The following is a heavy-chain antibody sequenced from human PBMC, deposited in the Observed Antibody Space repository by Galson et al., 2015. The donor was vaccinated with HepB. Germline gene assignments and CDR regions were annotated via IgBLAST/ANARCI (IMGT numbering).Heavy chain of an antibody. V-gene: IGHV4-59*01. J-gene: IGHJ3*02. CDR3: ARIEPPTYYYDSSGPKGAFDI. CDR2: IYYSGST. D-gene: IGHD3-22*01. Sequence: ETLSLTCTVSGGSISSYYWSWIRQPPGKGLEWIGYIYYSGSTNYNPSLKSRVTISVDASKNQFSLKLSSVTAADTAVYYCARIEPPTYYYDSSGPKGAFDIWGQGTMVTVSS. CDR1: GGSISSYY.